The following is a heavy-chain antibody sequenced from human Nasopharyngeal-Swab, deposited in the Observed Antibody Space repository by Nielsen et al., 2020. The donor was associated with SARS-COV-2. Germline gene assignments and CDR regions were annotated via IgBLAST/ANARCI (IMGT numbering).Heavy chain of an antibody. Sequence: GESLKISCAASGFTFSSYAMNWVRQAPGKGLEWVSSISSSSSYIYYADSVKGRFTISRDNAKNSLYLQMNSLRAEDTAVYYCASPPSFPWWGQGTTVTVSS. CDR1: GFTFSSYA. J-gene: IGHJ6*02. CDR3: ASPPSFPW. CDR2: ISSSSSYI. V-gene: IGHV3-21*01.